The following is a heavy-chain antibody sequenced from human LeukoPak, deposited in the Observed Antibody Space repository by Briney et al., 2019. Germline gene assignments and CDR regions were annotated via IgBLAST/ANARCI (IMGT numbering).Heavy chain of an antibody. Sequence: GGSLRLSCAASGFTFSSYSMNWVRQAPGKGLEWVSYISSSSSTIYYADSVKGRFTISRDNAKNSLYLQMNSLRAEDTAVYYCARYCSSINYYYYYMDVWGKGTTVAISS. CDR1: GFTFSSYS. D-gene: IGHD2-2*01. J-gene: IGHJ6*03. V-gene: IGHV3-48*01. CDR3: ARYCSSINYYYYYMDV. CDR2: ISSSSSTI.